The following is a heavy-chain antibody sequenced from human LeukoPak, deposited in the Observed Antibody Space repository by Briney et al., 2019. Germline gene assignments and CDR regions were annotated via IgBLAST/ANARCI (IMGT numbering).Heavy chain of an antibody. V-gene: IGHV4-61*01. CDR1: GVSVSSGTYY. D-gene: IGHD2-8*01. Sequence: SETLSLTCTVSGVSVSSGTYYWSWIRQPPGKVLEWIGYIYYSGSTNYNPALKSRVTISVDTSNNQCSLKLSSVTTADTAVYYCTRSTNLEAFDIWGQGTMVTVSS. CDR2: IYYSGST. CDR3: TRSTNLEAFDI. J-gene: IGHJ3*02.